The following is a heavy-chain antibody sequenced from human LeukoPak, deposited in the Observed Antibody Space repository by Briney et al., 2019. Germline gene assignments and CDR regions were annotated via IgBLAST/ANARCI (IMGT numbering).Heavy chain of an antibody. Sequence: PGGSLRLSCAASGFTFSSYAMSWVRQAPGKGLEWVSAISGSGGSTYYADSVKGRFTISRDNSKNTLYLQMNSLRAEDTAVYYCAKDLTSSIAAAGTKGRYFDYWGQGTLVTVSS. J-gene: IGHJ4*02. V-gene: IGHV3-23*01. CDR1: GFTFSSYA. D-gene: IGHD6-13*01. CDR3: AKDLTSSIAAAGTKGRYFDY. CDR2: ISGSGGST.